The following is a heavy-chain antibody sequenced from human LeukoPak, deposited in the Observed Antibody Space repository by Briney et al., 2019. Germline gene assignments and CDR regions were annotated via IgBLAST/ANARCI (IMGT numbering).Heavy chain of an antibody. V-gene: IGHV3-21*01. Sequence: GGSLRLSCAASGFTFSSYSMNWVRQAPGKGLEWVSSISSSSSYIYYADSVKGRFTISRDNAKNSLYLQMNSLRAEDTAVYYCARASNSTIEPDDAFDIWGQGTMVTVSS. J-gene: IGHJ3*02. CDR1: GFTFSSYS. D-gene: IGHD5/OR15-5a*01. CDR2: ISSSSSYI. CDR3: ARASNSTIEPDDAFDI.